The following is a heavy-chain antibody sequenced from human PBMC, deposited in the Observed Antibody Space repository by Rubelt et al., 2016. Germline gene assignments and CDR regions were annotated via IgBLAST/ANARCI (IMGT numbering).Heavy chain of an antibody. CDR2: IYYSGSR. Sequence: QVQMQESGPGLVKPSQTLSLTCTVSGGSISSGVYYWSWISQHPGTGLEWMGYIYYSGSRYYNPSSKRRLTLSIDTSKNKISLNLTSVTAADTAVYYCARRRGGSSWRDYWGQGTLVTVAS. D-gene: IGHD6-13*01. J-gene: IGHJ4*02. V-gene: IGHV4-30-4*08. CDR1: GGSISSGVYY. CDR3: ARRRGGSSWRDY.